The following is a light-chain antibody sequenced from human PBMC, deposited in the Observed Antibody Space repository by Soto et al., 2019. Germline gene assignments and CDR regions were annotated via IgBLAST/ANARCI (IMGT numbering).Light chain of an antibody. CDR3: SSYTSSSTLV. Sequence: QSVLTQPASVSGSPGQSITISCTGTSSDVGGYNYVSWYQQHPGEAPKLMIYEVINRPSGVSNRFSGSKYGNTASLTISGLQAEDEADYYCSSYTSSSTLVFGTGTKVTVL. CDR2: EVI. V-gene: IGLV2-14*01. CDR1: SSDVGGYNY. J-gene: IGLJ1*01.